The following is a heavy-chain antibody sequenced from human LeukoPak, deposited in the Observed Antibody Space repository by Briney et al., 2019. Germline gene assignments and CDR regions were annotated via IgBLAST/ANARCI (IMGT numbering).Heavy chain of an antibody. CDR1: GFTFSSYA. CDR3: ARETARYSYGYVVGLDY. J-gene: IGHJ4*02. V-gene: IGHV3-30-3*01. CDR2: ISYDGSNK. D-gene: IGHD5-18*01. Sequence: GRSLRLSCAASGFTFSSYAMHWVRQAPGKGLEWVAVISYDGSNKYYADSVKGRFTISRDNSKNTLYLQMNSLRAEDTAVYYCARETARYSYGYVVGLDYWGQGTLVTVFS.